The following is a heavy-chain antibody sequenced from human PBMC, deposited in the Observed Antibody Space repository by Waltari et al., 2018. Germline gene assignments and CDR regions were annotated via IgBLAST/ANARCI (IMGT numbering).Heavy chain of an antibody. J-gene: IGHJ5*02. D-gene: IGHD5-12*01. Sequence: QVQLVQSGAEVKKPRASVKVSCKASGYPFTGSYIHWVRQAPGQGLEWMGRITPKSGGTNYAEKFQGRVTMTRETSISTAYMELRRLRSDDTAVYYCARGDGYTDNWLDPWGQGTLVTVSS. CDR1: GYPFTGSY. CDR3: ARGDGYTDNWLDP. V-gene: IGHV1-2*06. CDR2: ITPKSGGT.